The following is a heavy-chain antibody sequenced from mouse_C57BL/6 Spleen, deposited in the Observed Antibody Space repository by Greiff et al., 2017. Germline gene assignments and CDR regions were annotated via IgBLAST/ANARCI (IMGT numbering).Heavy chain of an antibody. Sequence: QVQLKESGPGLVQPSQSLSITCTVSGFSLTSYGVHWVRQSPGKGLEWLGVIWSGGSTDYNAAFISRLSISKDNSKSQVFFKMNSLQADDTAIYYCAIPIVTTSHYYAMDYWGQGTSVTVSS. J-gene: IGHJ4*01. CDR3: AIPIVTTSHYYAMDY. D-gene: IGHD2-5*01. CDR2: IWSGGST. V-gene: IGHV2-2*01. CDR1: GFSLTSYG.